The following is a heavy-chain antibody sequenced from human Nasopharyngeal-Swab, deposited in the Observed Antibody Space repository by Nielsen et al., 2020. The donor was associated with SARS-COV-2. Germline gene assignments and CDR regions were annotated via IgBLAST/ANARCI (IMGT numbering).Heavy chain of an antibody. CDR1: GGSISSGGYY. V-gene: IGHV4-31*03. J-gene: IGHJ6*03. CDR2: IYYSGST. D-gene: IGHD3-10*01. CDR3: ARANGVRGVIVDYYYYMDV. Sequence: LRLSCTVSGGSISSGGYYWIGIRQHPGKGLEWIGYIYYSGSTYYNPSLKSRVTISVDTSKNQFSLKLSSVTAADTAVYYCARANGVRGVIVDYYYYMDVWGKGTTVTVSS.